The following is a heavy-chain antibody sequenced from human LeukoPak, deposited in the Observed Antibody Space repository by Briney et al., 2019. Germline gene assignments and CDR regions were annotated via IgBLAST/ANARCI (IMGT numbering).Heavy chain of an antibody. V-gene: IGHV3-23*01. Sequence: GGSLRLSCAASGFTFSSYAMSWVRQAPGKRLEWVSAISGSGGSTYYADSVKGRFTISRDNSKNTLYLQMNSLRAEDTAVYYCAKDGDAVAGIDPYYFDYWGQGTLVTVSS. J-gene: IGHJ4*02. CDR2: ISGSGGST. D-gene: IGHD6-19*01. CDR3: AKDGDAVAGIDPYYFDY. CDR1: GFTFSSYA.